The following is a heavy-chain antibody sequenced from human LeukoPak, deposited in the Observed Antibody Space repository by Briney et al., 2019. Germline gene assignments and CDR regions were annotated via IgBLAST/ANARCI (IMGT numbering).Heavy chain of an antibody. D-gene: IGHD2/OR15-2a*01. J-gene: IGHJ4*02. V-gene: IGHV4-59*12. CDR3: ARGSSDYYLSYFDY. CDR2: VYYSGST. CDR1: GGSISSYY. Sequence: SETLSLTCTVSGGSISSYYWSWVRQPPGKGLEWIGYVYYSGSTNYNPSLKSGVTISVDTSKNQFSLKLSSVTAADTAVYYCARGSSDYYLSYFDYWGQGNLVTVSS.